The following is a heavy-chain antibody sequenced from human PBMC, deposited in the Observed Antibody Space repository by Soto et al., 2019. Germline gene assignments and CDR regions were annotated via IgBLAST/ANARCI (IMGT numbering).Heavy chain of an antibody. CDR2: IWYDGSNK. V-gene: IGHV3-33*01. J-gene: IGHJ4*02. CDR1: GFTFSSYG. CDR3: ARGEVPGLYYYDSSGYYGHFDY. Sequence: GGSLRLSCAASGFTFSSYGMHWVRQAPGKGLEWVAVIWYDGSNKYYADSVKGRFTISRDNSKNTLYLQMNSLRAEDTAVYYWARGEVPGLYYYDSSGYYGHFDYWGQGTLVTVSS. D-gene: IGHD3-22*01.